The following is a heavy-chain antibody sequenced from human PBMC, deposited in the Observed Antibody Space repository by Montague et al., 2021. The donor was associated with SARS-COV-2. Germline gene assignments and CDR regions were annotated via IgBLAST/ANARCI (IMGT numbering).Heavy chain of an antibody. D-gene: IGHD3-10*01. V-gene: IGHV4-59*13. Sequence: SETLSLTCTVSGGSLSSYYWSWIRQPPGKGLECIGNIYYTGNTNYNPSLKSRVTISVDTSQNQISLKLGSVTAADTAVYYCARFFGPYYYGLDVWGQGTTVTVSS. CDR1: GGSLSSYY. J-gene: IGHJ6*02. CDR3: ARFFGPYYYGLDV. CDR2: IYYTGNT.